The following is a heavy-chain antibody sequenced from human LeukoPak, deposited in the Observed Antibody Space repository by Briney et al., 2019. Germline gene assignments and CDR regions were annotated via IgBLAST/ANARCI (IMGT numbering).Heavy chain of an antibody. V-gene: IGHV4-39*01. CDR2: IYYSGST. CDR3: ARQGSTMIVVAPNWFDP. Sequence: SETLSLTCTVSGGSISSSSYYWGWIRQPPGKGLEWIGSIYYSGSTYYNPSLKSRVTISVDTSKNQFSLKLSSVTAADTAVYYCARQGSTMIVVAPNWFDPWGQGTLVTVSS. J-gene: IGHJ5*02. CDR1: GGSISSSSYY. D-gene: IGHD3-22*01.